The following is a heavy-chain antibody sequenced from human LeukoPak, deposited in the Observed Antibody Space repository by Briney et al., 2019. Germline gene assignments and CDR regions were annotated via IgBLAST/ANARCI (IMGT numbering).Heavy chain of an antibody. CDR3: ARIAVAGNVDY. Sequence: GESLKISCKGPGYSFTSYWISWVRQMPGKGLEWMGGIDPSDSYTNYSPSFQGHVTISADKSISTAYLQWGSLKASDTAMYYCARIAVAGNVDYWGQGTLVTVSS. J-gene: IGHJ4*02. D-gene: IGHD6-19*01. CDR2: IDPSDSYT. V-gene: IGHV5-10-1*01. CDR1: GYSFTSYW.